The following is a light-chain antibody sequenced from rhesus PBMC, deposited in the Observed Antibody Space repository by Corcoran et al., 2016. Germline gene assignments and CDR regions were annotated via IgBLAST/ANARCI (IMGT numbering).Light chain of an antibody. V-gene: IGKV3-24*04. Sequence: ETVVTQSPATLSLSPGERATLSCRASQSVGSYLAWYQQKPGQAPRLLLFGASSRATGIPDRFSGSGSGTDFTLTISSLEPEDVGVYYCQQSSNLSWTFGQGTKVEIK. CDR3: QQSSNLSWT. CDR2: GAS. CDR1: QSVGSY. J-gene: IGKJ1*01.